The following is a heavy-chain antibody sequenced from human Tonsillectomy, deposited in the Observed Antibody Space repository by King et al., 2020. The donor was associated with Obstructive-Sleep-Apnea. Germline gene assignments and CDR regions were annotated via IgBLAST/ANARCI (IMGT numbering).Heavy chain of an antibody. V-gene: IGHV3-15*01. CDR1: GFSFSNAW. Sequence: VQLVESGGGLVKPGGSLRLSCAASGFSFSNAWMSWVRQVPGKGLEWVGRIKSKINGGTTDYAAPVKGRFTISRDDSEDTLYLQMNSLKTEDTAVYHCTTDGGAEVPPGEGFDNW. D-gene: IGHD3-16*01. J-gene: IGHJ3*02. CDR3: TTDGGAEVPPGEGFDN. CDR2: IKSKINGGTT.